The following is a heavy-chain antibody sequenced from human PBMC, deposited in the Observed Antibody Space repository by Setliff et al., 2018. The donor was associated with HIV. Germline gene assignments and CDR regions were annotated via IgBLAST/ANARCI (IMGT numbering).Heavy chain of an antibody. D-gene: IGHD3-9*01. V-gene: IGHV1-2*02. CDR2: INPDSGGT. Sequence: GASVMVSCKASGYSFTGYNLYWVRQAPGQGLEWMGWINPDSGGTKYARKFEDRVTMSRDTSINTGFMELNSLRSDDTAVYYCARDVSGFDLFSSYMDVWGKGTTVTVSS. CDR3: ARDVSGFDLFSSYMDV. CDR1: GYSFTGYN. J-gene: IGHJ6*03.